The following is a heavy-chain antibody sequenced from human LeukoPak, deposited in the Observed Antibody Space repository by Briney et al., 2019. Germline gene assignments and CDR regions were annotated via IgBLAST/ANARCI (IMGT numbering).Heavy chain of an antibody. CDR3: ARGRGYDSGTYNYAFSDY. CDR2: ISGSDTST. V-gene: IGHV3-23*01. D-gene: IGHD3-22*01. Sequence: GGSLRLSCVASGFTFSSYAMSWVRQAPGKGLEWVSSISGSDTSTYYADSVKGRFTISRDNSKNTLYLQMNSLRAEDTAVYYCARGRGYDSGTYNYAFSDYWGQGTLVTVSS. CDR1: GFTFSSYA. J-gene: IGHJ4*02.